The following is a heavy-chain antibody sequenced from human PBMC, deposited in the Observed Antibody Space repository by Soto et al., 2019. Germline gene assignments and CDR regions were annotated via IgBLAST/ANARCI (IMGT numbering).Heavy chain of an antibody. J-gene: IGHJ6*03. CDR1: GFTFSSYS. D-gene: IGHD3-10*01. CDR2: ISSSSSYI. V-gene: IGHV3-21*01. Sequence: GGSLRLSCAASGFTFSSYSMNWVRQAPGKGLEWVSSISSSSSYIYYADSVKGRFTISRDNAKNSLYLQMNSLRAEDTAVYYCASPLNNYYGSGSYSYYYYMDVWGKGTTVTVSS. CDR3: ASPLNNYYGSGSYSYYYYMDV.